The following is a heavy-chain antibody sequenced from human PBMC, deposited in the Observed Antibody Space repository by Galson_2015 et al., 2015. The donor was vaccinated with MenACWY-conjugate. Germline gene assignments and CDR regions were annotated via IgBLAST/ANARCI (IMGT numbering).Heavy chain of an antibody. D-gene: IGHD4-23*01. CDR1: GFTFSNYG. CDR2: IRYDGENK. CDR3: AKEDDYGGIDAFGDL. V-gene: IGHV3-30*02. Sequence: SLRLSCAASGFTFSNYGMHWVRQTPGKGLEWVSFIRYDGENKYYADSVKGRFTISRDNAKNTLFLQINSLRAEDTAVYFCAKEDDYGGIDAFGDLWGQGTMVTVSS. J-gene: IGHJ3*01.